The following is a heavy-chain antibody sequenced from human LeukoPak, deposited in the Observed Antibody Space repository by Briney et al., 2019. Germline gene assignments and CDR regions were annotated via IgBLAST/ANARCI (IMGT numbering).Heavy chain of an antibody. CDR3: ALLAVASDFDY. Sequence: PGGSLRLSCAVSGFPFSFYEMNWVRQAPGKGLEWVSNIGASGTTRYYADSVKGRFSISRDNAKSSLYLQMNSRRVEDTAVYYCALLAVASDFDYWGQGALVTVSS. J-gene: IGHJ4*02. CDR2: IGASGTTR. V-gene: IGHV3-48*03. CDR1: GFPFSFYE. D-gene: IGHD6-19*01.